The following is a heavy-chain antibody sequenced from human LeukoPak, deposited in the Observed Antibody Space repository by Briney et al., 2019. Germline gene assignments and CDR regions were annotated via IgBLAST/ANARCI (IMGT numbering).Heavy chain of an antibody. CDR2: INPNSGAT. CDR3: ARDYFGSGSYSTDY. CDR1: GYTFTGYQ. V-gene: IGHV1-2*02. J-gene: IGHJ4*02. D-gene: IGHD3-10*01. Sequence: GASVTVSFKASGYTFTGYQMHWVRQAPGQGREWMGWINPNSGATNDAQEFQGRVTMTRDTSIGTAYMELSRLRSDDSAVYYCARDYFGSGSYSTDYWGQGALVTVSS.